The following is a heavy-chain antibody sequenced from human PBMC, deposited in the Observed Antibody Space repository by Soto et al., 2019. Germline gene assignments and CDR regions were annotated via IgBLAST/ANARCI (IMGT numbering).Heavy chain of an antibody. J-gene: IGHJ4*02. D-gene: IGHD3-9*01. CDR2: ISGSGTST. CDR1: GFTSSRTA. CDR3: ATSFRYFDN. V-gene: IGHV3-23*01. Sequence: GGSLSLSCAASGFTSSRTAMTWVRQAPGKGLEWVATISGSGTSTYYADSVKGRFIISRDNSKSTVNLQMNSLRVDDTAVYYCATSFRYFDNWGQGTRVTVSS.